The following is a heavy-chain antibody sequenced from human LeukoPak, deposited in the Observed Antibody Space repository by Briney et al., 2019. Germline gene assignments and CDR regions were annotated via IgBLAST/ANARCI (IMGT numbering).Heavy chain of an antibody. Sequence: GRSLRLSCAASGFTFSSYAMHWVRQAPGKGLEWVAVISYDGSNKYYADSVKGRFTISRDNSKNTLYLQMNSLRAEDTAVYYCAKSPYGSGSYYKGYFDYWGQGTLVTVSS. D-gene: IGHD3-10*01. J-gene: IGHJ4*02. CDR1: GFTFSSYA. CDR2: ISYDGSNK. V-gene: IGHV3-30-3*02. CDR3: AKSPYGSGSYYKGYFDY.